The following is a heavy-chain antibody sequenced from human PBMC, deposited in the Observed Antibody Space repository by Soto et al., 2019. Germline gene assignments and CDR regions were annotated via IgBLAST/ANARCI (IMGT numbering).Heavy chain of an antibody. Sequence: ASGCTCSSYDSHRVSKTTGKGLEWVSAIGTAGDKYYPGSVKGRFTISRENAKNSLYLQMNSLRAGDTAVYYCARGEWGLRDGAFDIWGQRTMVTVSS. J-gene: IGHJ3*02. V-gene: IGHV3-13*01. CDR3: ARGEWGLRDGAFDI. CDR1: GCTCSSYD. CDR2: IGTAGDK. D-gene: IGHD3-3*01.